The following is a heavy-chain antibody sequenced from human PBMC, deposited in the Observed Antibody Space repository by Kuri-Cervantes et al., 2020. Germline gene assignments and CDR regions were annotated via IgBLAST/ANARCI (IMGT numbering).Heavy chain of an antibody. CDR2: ISYDGSNK. CDR3: ARDDNWGFDY. CDR1: GFSFSSFG. Sequence: AESLSLSCAASGFSFSSFGMHWVRQAPGKGLEWVAVISYDGSNKYYADSVKGRFTTSTDNAKNSLYLQMNSLSNEDTAVYYCARDDNWGFDYWGQGTPVTVSS. J-gene: IGHJ4*02. D-gene: IGHD1-1*01. V-gene: IGHV3-33*05.